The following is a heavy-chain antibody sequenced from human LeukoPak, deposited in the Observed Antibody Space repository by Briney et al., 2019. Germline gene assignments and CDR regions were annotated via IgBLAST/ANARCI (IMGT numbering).Heavy chain of an antibody. D-gene: IGHD7-27*01. V-gene: IGHV4-4*02. Sequence: SGTLSLTCAVSGGSLSSSNWWSWVRQPPGKGLEWIGEIYHSGSTNYNPSLKSRVTISVDKSNNQFSLKLSSVTAADTAVYYCARVWSQNDRTGERDYWGQKTQFTAS. CDR1: GGSLSSSNW. CDR2: IYHSGST. J-gene: IGHJ4*02. CDR3: ARVWSQNDRTGERDY.